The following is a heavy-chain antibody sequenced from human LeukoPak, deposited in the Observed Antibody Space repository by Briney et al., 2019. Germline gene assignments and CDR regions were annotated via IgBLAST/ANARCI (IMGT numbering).Heavy chain of an antibody. CDR2: IYHSGNT. Sequence: SETLSLTCAVYGGSFSASYWSFIRQPPGKGLEWIGEIYHSGNTNYNPSLESRITTSIDTSKNQFSLKLSSVTAADTAVYYCARTRYYYNSRSYGAPYYFDYWGQGTLVTVSS. D-gene: IGHD3-10*01. V-gene: IGHV4-34*01. CDR3: ARTRYYYNSRSYGAPYYFDY. CDR1: GGSFSASY. J-gene: IGHJ4*02.